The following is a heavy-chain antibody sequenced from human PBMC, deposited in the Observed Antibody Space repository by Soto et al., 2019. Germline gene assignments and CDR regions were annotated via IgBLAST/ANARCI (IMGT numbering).Heavy chain of an antibody. Sequence: QVQLVESGGGVVQPGRSLRLSCAASGFTFSSYAMHWVRQAPGKGLEWVAVISYDGSNKYYADSVKGRFTISRDNSKNTLYLQMNSLRAEDTALYYCARTHYDILTGYSENWYFDLWGRGTLVTVSS. CDR3: ARTHYDILTGYSENWYFDL. D-gene: IGHD3-9*01. CDR1: GFTFSSYA. CDR2: ISYDGSNK. J-gene: IGHJ2*01. V-gene: IGHV3-30-3*01.